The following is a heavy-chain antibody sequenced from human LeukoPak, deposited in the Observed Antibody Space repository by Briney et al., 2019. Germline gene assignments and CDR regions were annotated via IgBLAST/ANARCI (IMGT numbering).Heavy chain of an antibody. CDR2: IYYSGST. J-gene: IGHJ5*02. CDR1: GGSISSSSYY. V-gene: IGHV4-39*01. D-gene: IGHD4-17*01. CDR3: ARLHARTTPHPGWFDP. Sequence: SETLSLTCTVSGGSISSSSYYWGWIRQPPGKGLEWIGSIYYSGSTYYNPSLKSRVTISVDTSKNQFSLKLGSVTAADTAVYYCARLHARTTPHPGWFDPWGQGTLVTVSS.